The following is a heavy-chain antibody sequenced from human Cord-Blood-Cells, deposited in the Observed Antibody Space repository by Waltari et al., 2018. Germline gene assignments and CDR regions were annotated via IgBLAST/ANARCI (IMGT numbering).Heavy chain of an antibody. V-gene: IGHV4-4*02. CDR1: GGSISSSNW. J-gene: IGHJ3*02. CDR3: ARVDWGGSGSFYAFDI. Sequence: QVQLQESGPGLVTPSGTLSLTCAVPGGSISSSNWRSWVRQPPGKGLAWIGEIYHSGSTNYNPSLKSRVTISVDKSKNQFSLKLSSVTAADTAVYYCARVDWGGSGSFYAFDIWGQGTMVTVSS. CDR2: IYHSGST. D-gene: IGHD3-10*01.